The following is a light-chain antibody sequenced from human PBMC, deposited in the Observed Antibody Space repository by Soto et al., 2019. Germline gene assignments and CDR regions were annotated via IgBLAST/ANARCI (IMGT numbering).Light chain of an antibody. Sequence: QSALTQPASGSGSPGQSITISCTGTSSDVGGYNYVSWYQQHPGKAPKLMIYDVSNRPSGVSNRFSGSKSGNTASLTISGLQAEDEADYYCSSYTSTERVFGTGTKVTVL. V-gene: IGLV2-14*01. CDR3: SSYTSTERV. J-gene: IGLJ1*01. CDR2: DVS. CDR1: SSDVGGYNY.